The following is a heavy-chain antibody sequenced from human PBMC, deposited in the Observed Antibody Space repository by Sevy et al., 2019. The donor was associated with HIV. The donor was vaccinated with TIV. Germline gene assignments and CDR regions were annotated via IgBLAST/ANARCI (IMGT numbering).Heavy chain of an antibody. V-gene: IGHV4-59*01. CDR3: ARGGPNQHQLDYFDY. CDR1: GVSISPYY. D-gene: IGHD2-2*01. Sequence: SETLSLTCTVSGVSISPYYWAWIRQPPGKGLECIGFSGSSNYNPSLKSRVTTSVDTSKNQFSLMLSSVTAADTAIYYCARGGPNQHQLDYFDYWGQGTLVTVSS. CDR2: SGSS. J-gene: IGHJ4*02.